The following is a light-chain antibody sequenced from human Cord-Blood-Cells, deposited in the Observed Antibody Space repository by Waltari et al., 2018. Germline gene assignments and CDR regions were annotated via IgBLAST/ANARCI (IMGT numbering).Light chain of an antibody. J-gene: IGKJ2*01. CDR2: AAS. CDR3: QQYYSYPPT. V-gene: IGKV1-8*01. CDR1: QGISSY. Sequence: AIRITQSPSSLSASTGDSVTITCRASQGISSYLAWYQQKPGKAPKLLIYAASTLQSGVPSRFSGSGSGTDFTLTISCLQSEDFATYYCQQYYSYPPTFGQGTKLEIK.